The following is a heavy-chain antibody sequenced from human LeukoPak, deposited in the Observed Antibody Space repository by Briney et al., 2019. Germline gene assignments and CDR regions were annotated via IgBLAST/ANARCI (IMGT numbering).Heavy chain of an antibody. D-gene: IGHD3-10*01. CDR2: IKQDGSEK. J-gene: IGHJ4*02. Sequence: GGSVRLSCAASGFTFSSYWMTWVRQAPGKGLEWVANIKQDGSEKYYVDSVKGRFTISRDNAKNSLFLQMNSLRAEDTAVYYCARAGGSGSLDYWGQGTLVTVSS. CDR1: GFTFSSYW. CDR3: ARAGGSGSLDY. V-gene: IGHV3-7*01.